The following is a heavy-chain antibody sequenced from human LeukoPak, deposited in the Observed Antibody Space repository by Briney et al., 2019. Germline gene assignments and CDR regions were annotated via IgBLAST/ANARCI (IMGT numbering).Heavy chain of an antibody. Sequence: AGGSLRLSCAASGFTFSSYSMSWVRQAPGKGLEWVSSISSRSGYIYYGDSVKGRFTIFRDNAKNSLYLQMNTLRAEDTAVYYCASFDSSGWHYFDYWGQGTLVTVSA. CDR2: ISSRSGYI. CDR1: GFTFSSYS. CDR3: ASFDSSGWHYFDY. D-gene: IGHD6-19*01. J-gene: IGHJ4*02. V-gene: IGHV3-21*01.